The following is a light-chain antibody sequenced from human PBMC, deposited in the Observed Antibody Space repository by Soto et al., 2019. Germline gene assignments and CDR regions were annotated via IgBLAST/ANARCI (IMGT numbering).Light chain of an antibody. CDR2: GAG. V-gene: IGKV3-20*01. CDR3: QQYGSTPVT. Sequence: EIVLTQSPGTLSLSPGERATLSCRASQSVTSSYLAWYQQKPGQAPRLLIYGAGSRATGIPDRFSGSGSGTDFVLTISRLEHEDFAVYYCQQYGSTPVTFGQGAKVEI. J-gene: IGKJ1*01. CDR1: QSVTSSY.